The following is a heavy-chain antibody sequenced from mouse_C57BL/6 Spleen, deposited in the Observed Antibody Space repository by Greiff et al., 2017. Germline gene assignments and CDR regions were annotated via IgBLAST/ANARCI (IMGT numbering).Heavy chain of an antibody. J-gene: IGHJ1*03. Sequence: QVQLQQSGAELARPGASVKLSCKASGYTFTSYGISWVKQRTGQGLEWIGEIYPRSGNTYYNEKFKGKATLTADKSSSTAYMELRSLTSEDSAVYFCACRYYGSSRYWYFDVWGTGTTVTVSS. D-gene: IGHD1-1*01. V-gene: IGHV1-81*01. CDR1: GYTFTSYG. CDR3: ACRYYGSSRYWYFDV. CDR2: IYPRSGNT.